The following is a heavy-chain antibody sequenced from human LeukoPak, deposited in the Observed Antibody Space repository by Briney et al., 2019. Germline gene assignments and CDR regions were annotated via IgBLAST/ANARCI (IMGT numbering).Heavy chain of an antibody. J-gene: IGHJ4*02. D-gene: IGHD3-22*01. Sequence: SVKASCKASGYTFTSYGISWVRQAPGQGLEWMGWISAYNGNTNYAQKLQGRVTMTTDTSTSTAYMELRSLRSDDTAVYYCARDPGITMIVVARGGIDYWGQGTLVTVSS. CDR3: ARDPGITMIVVARGGIDY. CDR1: GYTFTSYG. V-gene: IGHV1-18*01. CDR2: ISAYNGNT.